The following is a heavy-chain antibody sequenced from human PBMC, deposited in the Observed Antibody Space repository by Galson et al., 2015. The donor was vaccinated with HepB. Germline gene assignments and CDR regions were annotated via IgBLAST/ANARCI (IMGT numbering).Heavy chain of an antibody. CDR1: GGTFSSYA. Sequence: SVKVSCKASGGTFSSYAISWVRQAPGQGLEWMGGIIPIFGTANYAQKFQGRVTITADESTSTAYMELSSLRSEDTAVYYCARDPAERSSSWLDDAFDIWGQGTMVTVSS. CDR2: IIPIFGTA. D-gene: IGHD6-13*01. J-gene: IGHJ3*02. V-gene: IGHV1-69*13. CDR3: ARDPAERSSSWLDDAFDI.